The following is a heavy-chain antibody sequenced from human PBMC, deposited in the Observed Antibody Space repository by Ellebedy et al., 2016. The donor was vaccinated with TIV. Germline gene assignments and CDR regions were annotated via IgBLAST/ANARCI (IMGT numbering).Heavy chain of an antibody. J-gene: IGHJ4*02. CDR3: ARPPIVGGTVAFDY. D-gene: IGHD1-26*01. CDR1: GDSISSSSYY. V-gene: IGHV4-39*01. CDR2: IYYSGST. Sequence: MPSETLSLTCTVSGDSISSSSYYWGWIRQLPGKGLEWIGRIYYSGSTYYNPSLKRRVTISVDTSKNQFSLKLSSVTAADTAAYYCARPPIVGGTVAFDYWGQGILVTVSS.